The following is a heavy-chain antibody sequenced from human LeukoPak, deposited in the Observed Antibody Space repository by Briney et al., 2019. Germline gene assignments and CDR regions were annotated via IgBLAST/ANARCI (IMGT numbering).Heavy chain of an antibody. V-gene: IGHV3-30-3*01. CDR2: ISSDGSSK. Sequence: GGSLRLSCAASGFTLSSYGLHWFRQAPGKGLEWVAVISSDGSSKSYADSVKGRFTSSRGNSKNTLYLQMNSLRAEDTAVYYCARDLSGYYSADYWGQGTPVTVSS. CDR3: ARDLSGYYSADY. CDR1: GFTLSSYG. D-gene: IGHD3-3*01. J-gene: IGHJ4*02.